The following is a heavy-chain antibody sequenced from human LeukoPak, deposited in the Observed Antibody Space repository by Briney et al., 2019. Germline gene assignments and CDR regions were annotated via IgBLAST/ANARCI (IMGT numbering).Heavy chain of an antibody. J-gene: IGHJ4*02. Sequence: ASVKVSCKTSGYRLTTYSVSWVRQAPGQGLEWMGWISAYNNNTDFAQKFQDRVTLTTDTSTSTAYMELRSLRSDDSAVYYCVRALHHNNGWFLIGDFDYWGQGTLVTVSS. CDR3: VRALHHNNGWFLIGDFDY. V-gene: IGHV1-18*01. CDR1: GYRLTTYS. D-gene: IGHD6-19*01. CDR2: ISAYNNNT.